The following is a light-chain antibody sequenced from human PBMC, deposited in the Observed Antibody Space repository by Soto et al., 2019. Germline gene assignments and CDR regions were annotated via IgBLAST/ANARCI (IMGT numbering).Light chain of an antibody. CDR2: GAS. CDR3: QQYGSVPLT. J-gene: IGKJ4*01. V-gene: IGKV3-20*01. Sequence: IVLTQSPGTLSLSLGERATLSCRASQSVDNTYLAWYQQKLGQSPRLLIYGASSRAAGIPDRFSGSGSGTDFTLTISGLEPEDFAVYYCQQYGSVPLTFGGGTKVEIK. CDR1: QSVDNTY.